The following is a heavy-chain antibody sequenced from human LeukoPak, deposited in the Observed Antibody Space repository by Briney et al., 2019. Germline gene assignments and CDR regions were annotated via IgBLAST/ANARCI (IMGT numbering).Heavy chain of an antibody. D-gene: IGHD4-17*01. CDR2: IRNKANSHTT. Sequence: GGSLRLSCAASGFTFSGHYMDWVRQAPGKGLEGVGRIRNKANSHTTEYAASVKGRFTISRDDSKTSLYLQMNSLKTEDTAVYFCAREEFSDYVPFFDYWGQGTLVTVSS. J-gene: IGHJ4*02. CDR1: GFTFSGHY. V-gene: IGHV3-72*01. CDR3: AREEFSDYVPFFDY.